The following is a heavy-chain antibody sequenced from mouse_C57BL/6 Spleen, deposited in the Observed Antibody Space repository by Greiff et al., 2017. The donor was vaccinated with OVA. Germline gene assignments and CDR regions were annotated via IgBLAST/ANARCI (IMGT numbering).Heavy chain of an antibody. CDR2: ISYDGSN. CDR3: AREGYYGSSYAMDY. D-gene: IGHD1-1*01. V-gene: IGHV3-6*01. CDR1: GYSITSGYY. J-gene: IGHJ4*01. Sequence: EVKLMESGPGLVKPSQSLSLTCSVTGYSITSGYYWNWIRQFPGKKLEWMGYISYDGSNNYNPSLKNRISITRDTSKNQFFLKLNSVTTEDTATYYCAREGYYGSSYAMDYWGQGTSVTVSS.